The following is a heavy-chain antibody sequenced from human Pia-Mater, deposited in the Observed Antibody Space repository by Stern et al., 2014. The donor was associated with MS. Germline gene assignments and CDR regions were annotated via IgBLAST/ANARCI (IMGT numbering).Heavy chain of an antibody. J-gene: IGHJ4*02. D-gene: IGHD3-16*01. CDR3: ARSDRLWGSFDY. Sequence: QLQLQESGPGLVKPSQNLSLTCTVSGGSISSGRYYWTWIRQHPGKGLEWIAYVHYSGSPYYNPSLKSRVTISVDTSNNQFSLKLSSVTGADTALYYCARSDRLWGSFDYWGQGTLVTVSS. CDR1: GGSISSGRYY. V-gene: IGHV4-31*03. CDR2: VHYSGSP.